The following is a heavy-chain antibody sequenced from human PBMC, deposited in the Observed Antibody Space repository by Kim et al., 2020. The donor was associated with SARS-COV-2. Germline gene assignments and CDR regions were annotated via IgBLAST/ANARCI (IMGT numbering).Heavy chain of an antibody. CDR1: GFTFSSYW. V-gene: IGHV3-74*01. J-gene: IGHJ4*02. CDR2: INSDGSST. Sequence: GGSLRLSCAASGFTFSSYWMHWVRQTPGKGLVWVSHINSDGSSTSYADSVKGRFTISRDNAKNTLYLQMNSLRAEDAAVYYCARAQGVAYWGQGTLVTVSS. CDR3: ARAQGVAY.